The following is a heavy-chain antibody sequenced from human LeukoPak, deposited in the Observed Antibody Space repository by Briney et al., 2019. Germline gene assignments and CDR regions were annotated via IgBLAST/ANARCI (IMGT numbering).Heavy chain of an antibody. J-gene: IGHJ4*02. CDR1: GFTFSSYA. Sequence: SGGSLRLSCAASGFTFSSYAMSWVRQAPGKGLEWVSAISGSGDHTYYADSVKGRFTISRDNSKNTLYLQMNSLRAEDTAVYYCARKRSSVVTGTDYWGQGTRVTVSS. V-gene: IGHV3-23*01. CDR3: ARKRSSVVTGTDY. D-gene: IGHD4-23*01. CDR2: ISGSGDHT.